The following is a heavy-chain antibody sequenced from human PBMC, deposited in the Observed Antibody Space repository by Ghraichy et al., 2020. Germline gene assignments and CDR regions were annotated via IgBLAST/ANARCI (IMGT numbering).Heavy chain of an antibody. CDR1: GGSISSGSYY. V-gene: IGHV4-61*02. D-gene: IGHD6-19*01. CDR2: IYTSGST. Sequence: LSLTCTVSGGSISSGSYYWSWIRQPAGKGLEWIGRIYTSGSTNYNPSLKSRVTISVDTSKNQFSLKLSSVTAADTAVYYCAAPYPGIAVAAYYYWGQGTLVTVSS. CDR3: AAPYPGIAVAAYYY. J-gene: IGHJ4*02.